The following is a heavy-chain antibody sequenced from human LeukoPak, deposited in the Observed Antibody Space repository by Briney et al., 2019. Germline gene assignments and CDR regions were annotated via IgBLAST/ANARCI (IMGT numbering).Heavy chain of an antibody. V-gene: IGHV4-59*13. J-gene: IGHJ4*02. Sequence: SETLSLTCTLSRASISSYYWSWIWQPPGKGLEWVGYIYNSVTTNYNPSLTSRLSISVDTCTIQLSLKLSSALAADTAVYYCATRARSSDYWGQGTLVTVSS. CDR2: IYNSVTT. CDR1: RASISSYY. D-gene: IGHD3-10*01. CDR3: ATRARSSDY.